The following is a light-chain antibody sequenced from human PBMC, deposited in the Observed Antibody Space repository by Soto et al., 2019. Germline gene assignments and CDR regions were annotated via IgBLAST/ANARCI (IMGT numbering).Light chain of an antibody. V-gene: IGKV4-1*01. CDR1: QSVLYSSNNKNY. J-gene: IGKJ2*01. CDR3: KKYESTPPP. CDR2: WAS. Sequence: DIVMTQSPDSLAVSLGERATINCKSSQSVLYSSNNKNYLAWYQQRPGQPPKLLIYWASTRESGVPDRFSGRGSGTVFTPTIPTLRAEDVAFYFCKKYESTPPPFGRGTRLE.